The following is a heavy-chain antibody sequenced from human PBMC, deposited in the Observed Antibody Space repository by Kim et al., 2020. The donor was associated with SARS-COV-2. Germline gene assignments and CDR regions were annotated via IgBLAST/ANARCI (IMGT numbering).Heavy chain of an antibody. CDR3: ARHVCVRYFDWLTTIDNWFDP. CDR1: GGSISSSSYY. J-gene: IGHJ5*02. V-gene: IGHV4-39*01. CDR2: IYYSGST. Sequence: SETLSLTCTVSGGSISSSSYYWGWIRQPPGKGLEWIGSIYYSGSTYYNPSLKSRVTISVDTSKNQFSLKLSSVTAADTAVYYCARHVCVRYFDWLTTIDNWFDPWGQGTLVTVSS. D-gene: IGHD3-9*01.